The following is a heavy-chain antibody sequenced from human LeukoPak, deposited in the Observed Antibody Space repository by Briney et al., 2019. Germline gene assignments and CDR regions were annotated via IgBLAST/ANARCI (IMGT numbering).Heavy chain of an antibody. V-gene: IGHV3-74*01. D-gene: IGHD6-13*01. Sequence: GGSLRLSCAASGFTFSSYWMHWVRQAPGKGLVWVSRISIDGSSTNYADSVKGRFTISRDNAKSTLYLQMDSLRAEDTAVYYCARGSYSSSCDYWGQGTLVTASS. J-gene: IGHJ4*02. CDR2: ISIDGSST. CDR1: GFTFSSYW. CDR3: ARGSYSSSCDY.